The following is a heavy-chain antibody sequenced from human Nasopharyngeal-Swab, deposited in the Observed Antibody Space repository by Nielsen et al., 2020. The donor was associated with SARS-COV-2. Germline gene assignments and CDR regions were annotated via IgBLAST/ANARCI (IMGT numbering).Heavy chain of an antibody. CDR2: INSDGSTT. V-gene: IGHV3-74*01. J-gene: IGHJ4*02. CDR1: GFTFSSYW. D-gene: IGHD5-18*01. CDR3: ATTLRGNSDGRY. Sequence: ESLKISCSASGFTFSSYWMHWVRQAPGKGLVLVSRINSDGSTTNYADSVKGRFTISRDNAKNTLYLQMNSLRPKDTAVYYCATTLRGNSDGRYWGQGTLVTVSS.